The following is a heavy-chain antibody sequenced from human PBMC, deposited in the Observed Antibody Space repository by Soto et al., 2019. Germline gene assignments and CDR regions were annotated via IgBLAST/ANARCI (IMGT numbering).Heavy chain of an antibody. D-gene: IGHD3-16*01. V-gene: IGHV1-69*13. Sequence: GASVKVSCKASGCTFSRYAISWLRQAPGQGLEWIGGIIPIFGTANYAQKFQGRVTITADESASTAYMELSSLRSEDTAVYYCATLTSRGDDAFDIWGQGTMVTVSS. J-gene: IGHJ3*02. CDR1: GCTFSRYA. CDR3: ATLTSRGDDAFDI. CDR2: IIPIFGTA.